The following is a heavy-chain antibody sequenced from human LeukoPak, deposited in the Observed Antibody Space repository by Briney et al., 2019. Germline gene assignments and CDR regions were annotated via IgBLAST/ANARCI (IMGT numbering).Heavy chain of an antibody. V-gene: IGHV4-59*01. CDR2: IYYSGST. D-gene: IGHD3-22*01. CDR3: ARGADSSGYYSIFYFDY. Sequence: SETLPLTCSVSGGSISGYYWSWIRQPPGKGLEWIGYIYYSGSTNYNSSLKSRVTISVDTSKNQFSLKLSSVTAADTAVYYCARGADSSGYYSIFYFDYWGQGTLVTVSS. J-gene: IGHJ4*02. CDR1: GGSISGYY.